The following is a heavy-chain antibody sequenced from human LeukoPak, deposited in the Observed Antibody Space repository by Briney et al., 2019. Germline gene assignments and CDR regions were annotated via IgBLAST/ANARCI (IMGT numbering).Heavy chain of an antibody. CDR2: MNTDTGNP. Sequence: ASVKVSCKASGYSFTTYAMNWVRQAPGQGLEWMGWMNTDTGNPTYAQGFTGQFVFSLDTSVNTAYLQINSLKAEDTAVYYCARDPGDDLVVPGDPWGQGTLVTVSS. J-gene: IGHJ5*02. D-gene: IGHD2-2*01. CDR3: ARDPGDDLVVPGDP. CDR1: GYSFTTYA. V-gene: IGHV7-4-1*02.